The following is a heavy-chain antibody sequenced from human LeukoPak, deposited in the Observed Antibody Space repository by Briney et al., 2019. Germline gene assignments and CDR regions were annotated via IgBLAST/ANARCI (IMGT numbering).Heavy chain of an antibody. CDR2: MFYSGNT. D-gene: IGHD6-19*01. Sequence: SETLSLTCTVSGASISGSSYHWGWIRQPPGTGLEWIANMFYSGNTYYNPSLKSRVSISVDTPKNQFSLKLSSVTAADTAVYFCVVHSCSTSTCTGCYGMDVWGQGTSVTVSS. CDR1: GASISGSSYH. V-gene: IGHV4-39*01. J-gene: IGHJ6*02. CDR3: VVHSCSTSTCTGCYGMDV.